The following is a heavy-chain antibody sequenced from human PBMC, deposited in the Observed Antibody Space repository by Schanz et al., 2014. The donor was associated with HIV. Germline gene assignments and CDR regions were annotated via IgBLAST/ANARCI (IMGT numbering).Heavy chain of an antibody. CDR2: ISGTIGST. CDR1: GFTFSNYA. CDR3: ARGDGGYWYYLDY. J-gene: IGHJ4*02. Sequence: VQLLESGGGLVQPGGSLRLSCAASGFTFSNYAMTWVRQAPGKGLEWVSLISGTIGSTYYADSVKGRFTISRDNSKNTLYLQMNSLRAEDTAVYYCARGDGGYWYYLDYWGQGTLVTVSS. V-gene: IGHV3-23*01. D-gene: IGHD5-12*01.